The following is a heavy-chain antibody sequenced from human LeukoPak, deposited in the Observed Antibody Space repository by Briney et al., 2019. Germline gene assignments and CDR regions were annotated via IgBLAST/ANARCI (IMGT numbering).Heavy chain of an antibody. CDR2: IGTASDT. V-gene: IGHV3-13*01. CDR3: GRGPPRGKYYDMDV. D-gene: IGHD1-1*01. CDR1: GFTFSSFD. Sequence: GGSLRLSCAASGFTFSSFDMHWVRQPTGQGLEWVSTIGTASDTYYPGSVEGRFTLSRDNAKNSLYLQMNSLTAGDTAVYFFGRGPPRGKYYDMDVWGKGTTVTVPS. J-gene: IGHJ6*03.